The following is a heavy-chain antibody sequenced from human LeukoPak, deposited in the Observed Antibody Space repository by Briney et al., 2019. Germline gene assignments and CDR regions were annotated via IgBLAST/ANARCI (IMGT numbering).Heavy chain of an antibody. J-gene: IGHJ4*02. V-gene: IGHV3-74*01. CDR2: INSDGSST. D-gene: IGHD1-1*01. CDR3: ATDEAATGRLDY. CDR1: GFNFRNYW. Sequence: GGSLRPSCAASGFNFRNYWMHWVRQAPGKGLVWVSRINSDGSSTSYADSVKGRFTISRDNAENTLYLQINSLRAEDTAVYYCATDEAATGRLDYWGQGTLVTDSS.